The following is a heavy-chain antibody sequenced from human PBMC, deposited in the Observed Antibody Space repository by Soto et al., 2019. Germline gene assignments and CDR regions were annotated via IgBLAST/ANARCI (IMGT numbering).Heavy chain of an antibody. J-gene: IGHJ4*02. CDR3: ARGRRRYGDFDY. CDR1: GGSFSGYY. D-gene: IGHD4-17*01. Sequence: SETLSLTCSVYGGSFSGYYWSWIRQPPGKGLEWIGEINHSGSTNYNPSLKSRVTISVDTSKNQFSLKLSSVTAADTAVYYCARGRRRYGDFDYWGQGTLVTVSS. V-gene: IGHV4-34*01. CDR2: INHSGST.